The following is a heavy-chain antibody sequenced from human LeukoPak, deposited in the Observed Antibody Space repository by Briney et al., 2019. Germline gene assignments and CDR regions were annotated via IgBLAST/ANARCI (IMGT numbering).Heavy chain of an antibody. D-gene: IGHD3-3*01. J-gene: IGHJ4*02. CDR2: INPSGGST. Sequence: ASVNVSCKASGYTFTSYYMHWVRQAPGQGLEWMGIINPSGGSTSYAQKFQGRVTMTRDTSTGTVYMELSSLRSEDTAVYYCARARNDYDFWSGYSPANYFDYWGQGTLVTVSS. CDR1: GYTFTSYY. CDR3: ARARNDYDFWSGYSPANYFDY. V-gene: IGHV1-46*01.